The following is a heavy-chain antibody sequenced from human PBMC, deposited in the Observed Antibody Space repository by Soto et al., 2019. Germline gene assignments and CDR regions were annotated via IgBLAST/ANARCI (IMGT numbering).Heavy chain of an antibody. J-gene: IGHJ5*02. CDR2: IIPIFGTA. CDR3: ARGSGYCSSTSFYSWFDP. CDR1: GGTFSSYA. Sequence: SVKVSWKASGGTFSSYAISWVRQAPGQGLEWMGGIIPIFGTANYAQKFQGRVTITADESTSTAYMELSSLRSEDTAVYYCARGSGYCSSTSFYSWFDPWGQGTLVTVSS. D-gene: IGHD2-2*01. V-gene: IGHV1-69*13.